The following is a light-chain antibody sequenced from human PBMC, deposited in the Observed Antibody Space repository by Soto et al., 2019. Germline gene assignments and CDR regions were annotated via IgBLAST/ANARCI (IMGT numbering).Light chain of an antibody. J-gene: IGKJ4*01. V-gene: IGKV1-16*02. CDR1: QDIRTY. Sequence: DIQMTQSPSSLSASVGDRVTLTCRASQDIRTYLAWFRQQPGTAPESLIYDASTLQGGVPSNFSGAGSGTDFTLTISSLQPEDFATYYCQQYYTYPTFGGGTKVEIK. CDR3: QQYYTYPT. CDR2: DAS.